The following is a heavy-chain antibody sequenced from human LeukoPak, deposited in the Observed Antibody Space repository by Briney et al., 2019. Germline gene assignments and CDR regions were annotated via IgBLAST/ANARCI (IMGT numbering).Heavy chain of an antibody. V-gene: IGHV1-2*02. CDR1: GYTFTGYY. CDR2: INPNSGGT. D-gene: IGHD1-7*01. Sequence: ASVKVSCKASGYTFTGYYMRWVRQAPGQGLEWMGWINPNSGGTNYAQKFQGRVTMTRDTSISTAYMELSRLRSDDTAVYYCAREKVRGTTVDYWGQGTLVTVSS. J-gene: IGHJ4*02. CDR3: AREKVRGTTVDY.